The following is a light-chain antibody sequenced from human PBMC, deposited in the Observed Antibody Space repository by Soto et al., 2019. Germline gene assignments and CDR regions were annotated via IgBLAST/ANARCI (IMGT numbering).Light chain of an antibody. CDR3: GTWDSSLNGV. J-gene: IGLJ2*01. CDR1: SSNIGNNY. Sequence: QAVLTQPPSVSAAPGQKVTISCSGSSSNIGNNYVSWYQQLPGTAPKLLIYDNNKRPSGIPDRFSGSKSGTSATLGITGLQTGDEADYYCGTWDSSLNGVFGGGTKVTVL. CDR2: DNN. V-gene: IGLV1-51*01.